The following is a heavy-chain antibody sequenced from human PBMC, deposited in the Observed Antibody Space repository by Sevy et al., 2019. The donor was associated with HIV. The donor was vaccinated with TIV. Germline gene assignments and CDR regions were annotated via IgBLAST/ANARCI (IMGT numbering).Heavy chain of an antibody. CDR2: ISSSGSSI. V-gene: IGHV3-48*03. D-gene: IGHD2-8*01. CDR3: TRNGGAFDNGFDP. J-gene: IGHJ5*02. CDR1: GFTFSSYD. Sequence: GGSLRLSCTASGFTFSSYDMNWVRQAPGKGLEWVSNISSSGSSIYYADSLKGRFTISRDNAKYSLNLQMNSLRAEDTAVSYCTRNGGAFDNGFDPWGQGTLVTVSS.